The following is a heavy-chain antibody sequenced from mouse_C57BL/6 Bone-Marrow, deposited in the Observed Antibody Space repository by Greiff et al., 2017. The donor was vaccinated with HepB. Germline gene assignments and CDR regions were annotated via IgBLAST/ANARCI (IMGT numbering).Heavy chain of an antibody. CDR3: AREYYGSSYYFDY. Sequence: QVQLKEPGAELVRPGSSVKLSCKASGYTFTSYWMDWVKQRPGQGLEWIGNIYPSDSDTHYNQKFKDKATLTVDKSTSTAYMQLSSLTSEDSAVYYCAREYYGSSYYFDYWGQGTTLTVSS. D-gene: IGHD1-1*01. J-gene: IGHJ2*01. V-gene: IGHV1-61*01. CDR1: GYTFTSYW. CDR2: IYPSDSDT.